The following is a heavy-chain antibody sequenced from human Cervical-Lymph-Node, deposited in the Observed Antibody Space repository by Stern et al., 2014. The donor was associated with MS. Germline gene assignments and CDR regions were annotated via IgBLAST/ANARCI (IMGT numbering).Heavy chain of an antibody. J-gene: IGHJ6*02. CDR1: GYTFTGYY. CDR2: INPGSGGT. V-gene: IGHV1-2*04. Sequence: QVQLVQSGAEVKKAGASVKVSCKASGYTFTGYYIHWVRQAPGQGLEWMGWINPGSGGTGYSQKFQGWVTMTRDTSISTAYMELNRLRSDETAVYYCARVAPALGYGMDVWGQGTTVIVSS. CDR3: ARVAPALGYGMDV.